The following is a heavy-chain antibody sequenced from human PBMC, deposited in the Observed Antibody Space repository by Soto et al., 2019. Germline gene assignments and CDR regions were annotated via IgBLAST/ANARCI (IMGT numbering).Heavy chain of an antibody. V-gene: IGHV1-69*01. CDR2: IITIFGTA. CDR3: ARRRDSSGWYDEFDH. J-gene: IGHJ3*01. Sequence: QVQLVQSGAEVKKPGSSVKVSCKASGDTFSRYAISWVRQAPGQGLEWVGGIITIFGTANYAQKLQGRVTITVDESTSTAYMELSSLRSEDTAVYYCARRRDSSGWYDEFDHWGQGTIVTVSS. D-gene: IGHD6-19*01. CDR1: GDTFSRYA.